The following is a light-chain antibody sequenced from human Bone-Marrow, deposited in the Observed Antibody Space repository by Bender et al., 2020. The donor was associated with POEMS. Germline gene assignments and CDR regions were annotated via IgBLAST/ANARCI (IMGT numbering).Light chain of an antibody. J-gene: IGLJ1*01. CDR2: AVS. CDR3: AAWDGSLNGFYV. Sequence: QSALTQPPSASGSPGQSVTISCTGTNSDVGRYNYVSWYQQHPGNAPKLMIYAVSQRPSGVPDRFSGSKSGTSASLAISGLQPEDEADYYCAAWDGSLNGFYVFGSGTKVTV. CDR1: NSDVGRYNY. V-gene: IGLV2-8*01.